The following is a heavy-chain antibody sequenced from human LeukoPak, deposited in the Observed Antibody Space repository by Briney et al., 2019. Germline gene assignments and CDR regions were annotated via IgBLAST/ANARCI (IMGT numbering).Heavy chain of an antibody. D-gene: IGHD3-22*01. Sequence: GASVKVSCKASGYSFTTYAMNWVRQAPGQGLEWMGWINTNTGNPTYAQGFTGRFVFSLDTSVSTAYLQISSLKADDTAVYYCARGGRGYYDFLDYWGQGTLVSVSS. J-gene: IGHJ4*02. CDR2: INTNTGNP. CDR1: GYSFTTYA. V-gene: IGHV7-4-1*02. CDR3: ARGGRGYYDFLDY.